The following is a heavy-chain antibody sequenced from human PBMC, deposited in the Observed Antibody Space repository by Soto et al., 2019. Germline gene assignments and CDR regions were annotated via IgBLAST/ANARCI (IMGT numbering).Heavy chain of an antibody. CDR3: AREIQADCGGDCYSEPDY. D-gene: IGHD2-21*02. CDR2: LWYDGSNK. J-gene: IGHJ4*02. CDR1: GFTFSNYG. V-gene: IGHV3-33*01. Sequence: PGGSLRLSCAASGFTFSNYGMHWVRQSPGKGLEWVAVLWYDGSNKYYADSVKGRFTISRDNSKNTLYLQMNSLRAEDTAVYYCAREIQADCGGDCYSEPDYWGQGTLVTVSS.